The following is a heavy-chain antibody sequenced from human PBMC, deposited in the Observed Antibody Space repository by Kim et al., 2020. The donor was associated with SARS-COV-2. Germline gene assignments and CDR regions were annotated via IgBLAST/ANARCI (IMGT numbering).Heavy chain of an antibody. Sequence: SETLSLTCTVSGGSISSYYWSWIRQPPGKGLEWIGYIYYSGSTNYNPSLKSRVTISVDTSKNQFSLKLSSVTAADTAVYYCARVSGYDSSGYYYYWGQGTLVTVSS. CDR3: ARVSGYDSSGYYYY. D-gene: IGHD3-22*01. CDR2: IYYSGST. J-gene: IGHJ4*02. CDR1: GGSISSYY. V-gene: IGHV4-59*01.